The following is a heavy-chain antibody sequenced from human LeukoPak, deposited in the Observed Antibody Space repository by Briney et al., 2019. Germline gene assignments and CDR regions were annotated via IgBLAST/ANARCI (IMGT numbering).Heavy chain of an antibody. D-gene: IGHD5/OR15-5a*01. CDR1: GFTFSNYW. V-gene: IGHV3-7*01. CDR3: AGDVSVSGMDV. J-gene: IGHJ6*02. CDR2: IKTDGSEK. Sequence: GGSLRLSCAASGFTFSNYWMSWVRQAPGKGLEWVANIKTDGSEKYYGDSVKGRFTISRDNAKNSLYLQMNSLRAEDTAIYYWAGDVSVSGMDVWGQGTTVTVSS.